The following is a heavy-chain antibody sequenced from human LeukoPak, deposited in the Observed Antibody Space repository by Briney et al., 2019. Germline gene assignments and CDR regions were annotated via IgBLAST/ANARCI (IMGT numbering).Heavy chain of an antibody. CDR1: GGSFSGCY. V-gene: IGHV4-34*01. CDR3: ARGIMTTVVTRRGAFDI. CDR2: INHSGST. J-gene: IGHJ3*02. Sequence: PSETLSLTCAVYGGSFSGCYWSWIRQPPGKGLEWIGEINHSGSTNYNPSLKSRVTISVDTSKNQFSLKLSSVTAADTAVYYCARGIMTTVVTRRGAFDIWGQGTMVTVSS. D-gene: IGHD4-23*01.